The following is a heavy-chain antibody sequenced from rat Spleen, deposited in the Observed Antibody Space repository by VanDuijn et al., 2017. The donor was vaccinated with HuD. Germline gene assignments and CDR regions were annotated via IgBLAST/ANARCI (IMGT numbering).Heavy chain of an antibody. J-gene: IGHJ3*01. V-gene: IGHV5-29*01. CDR2: ISSDGRRN. CDR3: VRQDTSGYSNWFAY. CDR1: GFTFSNYG. D-gene: IGHD4-3*01. Sequence: EVQLVESGGGLVQPGRSLKLSCAASGFTFSNYGMAWVRQTPTKGLEWVATISSDGRRNYYRDSVKGRFTVSRDNAKSTLYLQMDSLRSEDTATYYCVRQDTSGYSNWFAYWGQGTLVSVSS.